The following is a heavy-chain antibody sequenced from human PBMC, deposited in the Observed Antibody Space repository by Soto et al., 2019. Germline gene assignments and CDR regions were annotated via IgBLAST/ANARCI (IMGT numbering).Heavy chain of an antibody. CDR1: GGSISSSSYY. Sequence: ETLSLTCTVSGGSISSSSYYWGWIRQPPGKGLEWIGSIYYSGSTYYNPSLKSRVTISVDTSKNQFSLKLSSVTAADTAVYYCARRTRAAGLPYYFDYWGQGTLVTVSS. CDR3: ARRTRAAGLPYYFDY. CDR2: IYYSGST. D-gene: IGHD5-12*01. J-gene: IGHJ4*02. V-gene: IGHV4-39*01.